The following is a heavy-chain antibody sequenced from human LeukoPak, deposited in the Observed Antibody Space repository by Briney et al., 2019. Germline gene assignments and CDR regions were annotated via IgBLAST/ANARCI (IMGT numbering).Heavy chain of an antibody. V-gene: IGHV3-30*04. CDR2: ISYDGSNK. Sequence: GRSLRLSCAASGFTFSSYAMLWVRQAPGKGLEWVAVISYDGSNKYYADSVKGRFTISRDNYKNTLYLQMNSLRAEDTAVYYCARGALLWFGETRTYYYYGMDVWGQGTTVTVSS. D-gene: IGHD3-10*01. CDR3: ARGALLWFGETRTYYYYGMDV. CDR1: GFTFSSYA. J-gene: IGHJ6*02.